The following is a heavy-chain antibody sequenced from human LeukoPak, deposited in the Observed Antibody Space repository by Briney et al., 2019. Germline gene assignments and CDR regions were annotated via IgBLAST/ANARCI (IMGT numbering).Heavy chain of an antibody. Sequence: GASVKVSCKASGYAFTSYGISWVRQAPGQGLEWMGWISAYNGNTNYAPKLQGRVTMTTDTSTSTAYMELRSLRSDDTAVYYCARGDCSSCSCYSLSLTPVFHVFDIWGQGTMVTVSS. V-gene: IGHV1-18*01. CDR1: GYAFTSYG. J-gene: IGHJ3*02. CDR2: ISAYNGNT. CDR3: ARGDCSSCSCYSLSLTPVFHVFDI. D-gene: IGHD2-15*01.